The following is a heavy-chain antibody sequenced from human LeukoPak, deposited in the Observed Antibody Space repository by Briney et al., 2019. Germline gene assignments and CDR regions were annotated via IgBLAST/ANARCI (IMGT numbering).Heavy chain of an antibody. V-gene: IGHV3-30-3*01. D-gene: IGHD4-17*01. CDR1: GFTFSSYA. CDR3: AREDYGDYDY. Sequence: GGSLRLSCAGSGFTFSSYAMHWVRQAPGKGLEWVAVISYDGSNKYYADSVKGRFTISRDNSKNTLYLQMNSLRAEDTAVYYCAREDYGDYDYWGQGTLVTVSS. CDR2: ISYDGSNK. J-gene: IGHJ4*02.